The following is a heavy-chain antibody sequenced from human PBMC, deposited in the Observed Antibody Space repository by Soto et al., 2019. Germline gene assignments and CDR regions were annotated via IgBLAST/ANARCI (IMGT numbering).Heavy chain of an antibody. V-gene: IGHV1-69*13. CDR1: GGTFSSYA. D-gene: IGHD2-15*01. J-gene: IGHJ5*02. CDR2: IIPIFGTA. Sequence: GASVKVSCKASGGTFSSYAISWVRQAPGQGLEWMGGIIPIFGTANYAQKFQGRVTITADESTSTAYMELSSLRSEDTAVYYCARGRATPCFSGGSCYPENDNWFDPWGQGTLVTVSS. CDR3: ARGRATPCFSGGSCYPENDNWFDP.